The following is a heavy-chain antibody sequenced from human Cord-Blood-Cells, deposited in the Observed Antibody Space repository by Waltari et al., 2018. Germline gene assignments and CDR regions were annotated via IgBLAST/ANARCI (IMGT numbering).Heavy chain of an antibody. V-gene: IGHV3-23*01. CDR2: ISGSGSST. D-gene: IGHD3-9*01. Sequence: EVQLLESGGGLVQPGGSLRLSCAASGFTFSSYAMSWVRQAPGKGLEWVSAISGSGSSTYYADSVKCRFTISRDNSKNTLYLQMNSLRAEDTAVYYCAKGVDILTDYYYGMDVWGQGTTVTVSS. CDR1: GFTFSSYA. J-gene: IGHJ6*02. CDR3: AKGVDILTDYYYGMDV.